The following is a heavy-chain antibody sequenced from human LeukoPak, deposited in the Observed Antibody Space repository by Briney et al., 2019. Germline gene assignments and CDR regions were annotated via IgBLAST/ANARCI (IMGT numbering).Heavy chain of an antibody. CDR2: IIPIFGTA. D-gene: IGHD2-15*01. V-gene: IGHV1-69*13. CDR1: GGTFSSYA. CDR3: ARDKGIVVVAATSWSFEYYFDY. J-gene: IGHJ4*02. Sequence: SVKVSCKTSGGTFSSYAISWVRQAPGQGLEWMGGIIPIFGTANYAQKFQGRVTITADESTSTAYMELSSLRSEDTAVYYCARDKGIVVVAATSWSFEYYFDYWGQGTLVTVSS.